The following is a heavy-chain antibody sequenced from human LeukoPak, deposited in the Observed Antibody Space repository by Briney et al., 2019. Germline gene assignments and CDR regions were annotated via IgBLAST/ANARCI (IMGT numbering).Heavy chain of an antibody. V-gene: IGHV3-15*07. Sequence: PGGSLRLSCAASGFQFSRHWIHWVRQIPGKGLVWVSRTKSDGSRSDYAAPVKGRFTISRDDSKNTLYLQMNSLKTEDTAVYYCTTDAGAAAGPGDYWGQGTLVTVSS. CDR3: TTDAGAAAGPGDY. CDR2: TKSDGSRS. D-gene: IGHD6-13*01. CDR1: GFQFSRHW. J-gene: IGHJ4*02.